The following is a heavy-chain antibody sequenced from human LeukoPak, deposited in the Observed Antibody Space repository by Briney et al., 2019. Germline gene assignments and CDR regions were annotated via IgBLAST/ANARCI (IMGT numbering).Heavy chain of an antibody. D-gene: IGHD6-19*01. CDR2: ISSSSSTI. J-gene: IGHJ4*02. CDR1: GFTFSSYS. V-gene: IGHV3-48*02. Sequence: PGGSLRLSCAASGFTFSSYSMNWVRQAPGKGLEWVSYISSSSSTIYYADSVKGRFTISRDNAKNSLYLQMNSLRDEDTAVYYWFATQWLEDYWGQRTLLTVPA. CDR3: FATQWLEDY.